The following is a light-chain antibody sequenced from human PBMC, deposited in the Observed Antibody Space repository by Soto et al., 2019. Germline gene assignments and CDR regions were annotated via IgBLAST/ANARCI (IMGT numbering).Light chain of an antibody. V-gene: IGKV3-20*01. J-gene: IGKJ1*01. CDR1: QNVSSN. CDR3: QQYGSSVKT. Sequence: EIVLTQSPGTLSLSPGERATLSCRASQNVSSNLAWYQQKPGQAPRLLIYGASTRATGIPARFSGSGSGTDFTLTISRLEPEDFAVYFCQQYGSSVKTFGQGTKV. CDR2: GAS.